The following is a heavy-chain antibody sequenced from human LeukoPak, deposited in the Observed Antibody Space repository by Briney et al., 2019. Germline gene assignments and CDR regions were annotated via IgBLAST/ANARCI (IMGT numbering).Heavy chain of an antibody. CDR1: GYTLTELS. J-gene: IGHJ4*02. V-gene: IGHV3-74*01. Sequence: ASVKVSCKVSGYTLTELSMHWVRQAPGKGLVWVSRINSDGSSANYADSVKGRFTISRDNAKNTLYLQMNSLRAEDTAVYYCARDLSGVTGYTYGRGIDYWGQGTLVTVSS. D-gene: IGHD5-18*01. CDR3: ARDLSGVTGYTYGRGIDY. CDR2: INSDGSSA.